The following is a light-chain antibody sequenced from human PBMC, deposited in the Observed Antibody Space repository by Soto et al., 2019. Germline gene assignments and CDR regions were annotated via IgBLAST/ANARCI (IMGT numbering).Light chain of an antibody. V-gene: IGKV3-11*01. Sequence: EIVLTQSPATLSLSPGDSATLSCRASQSVSSYLAWYQQKPGHAPRLLIYDASNRATGIPARFSGSGSGTDFTLTISSLEPEDFAVYYCQQRSNWPRTFGQGTKVDIK. CDR2: DAS. CDR3: QQRSNWPRT. J-gene: IGKJ1*01. CDR1: QSVSSY.